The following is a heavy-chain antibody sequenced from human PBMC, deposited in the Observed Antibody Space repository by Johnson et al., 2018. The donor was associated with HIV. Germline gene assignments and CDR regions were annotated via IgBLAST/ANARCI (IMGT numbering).Heavy chain of an antibody. CDR3: ARDGDSDAFDI. J-gene: IGHJ3*02. Sequence: QVQLVESGGGVVQPGRSLRLSCAASGFTFSSYGMHWVRQAPGRGLEWVALISYDGNSRYYADSVKGRFTISRDNSKNTLYLQMNSLRAEDTAVYYCARDGDSDAFDIWGQGTVVTVSS. CDR1: GFTFSSYG. CDR2: ISYDGNSR. D-gene: IGHD4-17*01. V-gene: IGHV3-30*03.